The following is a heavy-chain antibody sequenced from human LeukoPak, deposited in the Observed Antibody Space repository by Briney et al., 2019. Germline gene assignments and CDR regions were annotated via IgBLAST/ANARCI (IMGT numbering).Heavy chain of an antibody. V-gene: IGHV3-23*01. D-gene: IGHD6-19*01. Sequence: GGSLRLSCAASGFTFSSYAMSWVRQAPEKGLEWVSTISGSGGSTYYADSVKGRFTISRDSSKNTLYLQMDSLRAEDTAVYYCAKDKSSGRSASDYWGQGILVTVSS. CDR2: ISGSGGST. CDR3: AKDKSSGRSASDY. J-gene: IGHJ4*02. CDR1: GFTFSSYA.